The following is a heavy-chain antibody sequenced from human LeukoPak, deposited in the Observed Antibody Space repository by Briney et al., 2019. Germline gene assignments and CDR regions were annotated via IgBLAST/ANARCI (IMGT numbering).Heavy chain of an antibody. CDR1: GFSFSRFW. Sequence: PGGSLRLSCAASGFSFSRFWMTWGGQAPGKGPEWVANINEDGSKKYYVDSVKGRFTISRDNGKNSLYLEMNSLRADDTAVYFCVQGGHFDFWGQGARSPSLQ. CDR3: VQGGHFDF. CDR2: INEDGSKK. D-gene: IGHD3-16*01. V-gene: IGHV3-7*01. J-gene: IGHJ4*02.